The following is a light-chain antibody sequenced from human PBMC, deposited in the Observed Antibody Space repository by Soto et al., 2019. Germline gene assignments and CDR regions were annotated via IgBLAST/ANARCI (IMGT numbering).Light chain of an antibody. J-gene: IGLJ2*01. CDR2: DSD. CDR1: SSNIGAGYA. V-gene: IGLV1-40*01. Sequence: QSVLTQPPSVSGAPGQRVTISCTGSSSNIGAGYAVHWYQQRPGTAPKLLISDSDNRPSGVPDRVSGSNSGTSASLAITGLQAEDEADYYCQSYDNSHDWDVVFGGGTKVTVL. CDR3: QSYDNSHDWDVV.